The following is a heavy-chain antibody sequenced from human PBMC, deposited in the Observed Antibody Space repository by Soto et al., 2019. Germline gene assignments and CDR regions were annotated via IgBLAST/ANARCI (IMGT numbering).Heavy chain of an antibody. CDR2: ISYDGSNK. D-gene: IGHD3-16*01. Sequence: GGSLRLSCAASGFTFSSYGMHWVRQAPGKGLEWVAVISYDGSNKYYADSVKGRFTISRDNSKNTLYLQMNSLRAEDTAVYYCAKDLHALRLGDAFDIWGQGTMVTVSS. CDR3: AKDLHALRLGDAFDI. CDR1: GFTFSSYG. V-gene: IGHV3-30*18. J-gene: IGHJ3*02.